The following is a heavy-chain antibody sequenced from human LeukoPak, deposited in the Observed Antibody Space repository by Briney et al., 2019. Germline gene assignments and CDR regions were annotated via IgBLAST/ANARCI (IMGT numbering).Heavy chain of an antibody. CDR3: ARRSTGSGWYVWFDP. D-gene: IGHD6-19*01. CDR2: IYHSAST. J-gene: IGHJ5*02. V-gene: IGHV4-4*02. CDR1: GGSISSSNW. Sequence: SQTLSLTCAVSGGSISSSNWWSCVRQPPGKGREWIGEIYHSASTNYNPSLKGRVTISVDTSKNQFSLKLSSVTAADTAVYYCARRSTGSGWYVWFDPWGQGTLVTVSS.